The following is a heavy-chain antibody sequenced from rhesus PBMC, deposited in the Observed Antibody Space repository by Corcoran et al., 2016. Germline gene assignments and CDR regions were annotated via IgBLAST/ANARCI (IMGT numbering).Heavy chain of an antibody. CDR3: ARDRDSSGWSCDY. V-gene: IGHV4-65*01. Sequence: QVQLQESGPGLVKPSETLSLTCAVSGGSVSSSNWWSWIRQPPGKGLEWIGYISVSSGSTYYHPSLKSRVTFSTDTSKNQFSLKLSSVTAADTAVYYCARDRDSSGWSCDYWGQGVLVTVSS. CDR1: GGSVSSSNW. J-gene: IGHJ4*01. CDR2: ISVSSGST. D-gene: IGHD6S26*01.